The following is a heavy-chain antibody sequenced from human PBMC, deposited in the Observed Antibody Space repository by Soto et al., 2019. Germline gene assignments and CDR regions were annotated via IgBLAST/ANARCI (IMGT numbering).Heavy chain of an antibody. Sequence: GSLRLSCAASGFTFIRYAMRWLRQAPGQWREWVSAIGGSGGSTYYADSVKGRFTISRDNSKNTLYLQMNSQRAEDTAVYYCAKDRGYAIPGRMVYWGRGTLVTVSS. J-gene: IGHJ4*02. CDR1: GFTFIRYA. CDR3: AKDRGYAIPGRMVY. V-gene: IGHV3-23*01. CDR2: IGGSGGST. D-gene: IGHD2-8*01.